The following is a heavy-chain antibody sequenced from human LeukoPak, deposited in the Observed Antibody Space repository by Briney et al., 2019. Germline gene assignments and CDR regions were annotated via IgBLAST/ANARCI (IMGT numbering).Heavy chain of an antibody. D-gene: IGHD3-3*01. CDR2: IYYSGST. Sequence: SQTLSLTCTVSGGSISSGDYYWSWIRQPPGKGLEWIGYIYYSGSTYYNPSLKSRVTISVDTPKNQFSLKLSSVTAADTAVYYCARFYDFWSGLIDYWGQGTLVTVSS. V-gene: IGHV4-30-4*08. CDR1: GGSISSGDYY. CDR3: ARFYDFWSGLIDY. J-gene: IGHJ4*02.